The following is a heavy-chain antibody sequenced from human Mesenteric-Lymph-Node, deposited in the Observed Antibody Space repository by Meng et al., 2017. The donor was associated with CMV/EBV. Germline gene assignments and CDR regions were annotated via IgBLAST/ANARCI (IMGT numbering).Heavy chain of an antibody. CDR1: GGSVSSGSYY. Sequence: GSLRLSCTVSGGSVSSGSYYWSWIRQPPGKGLEWIGYIYYSGSTNYNPSLKSRVTISVDTSKNQFSLKLSSVTAADTAVYYCARPYCGGDCYSDYWGQGTLVTVSS. D-gene: IGHD2-21*01. J-gene: IGHJ4*02. CDR2: IYYSGST. V-gene: IGHV4-61*01. CDR3: ARPYCGGDCYSDY.